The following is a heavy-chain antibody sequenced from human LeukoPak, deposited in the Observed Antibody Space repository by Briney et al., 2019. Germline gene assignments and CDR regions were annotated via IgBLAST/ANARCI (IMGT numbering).Heavy chain of an antibody. CDR3: ASGWLQSGFRFDY. Sequence: SVKVSCKASGGTFSSYAISWVRQAPGQGLEWMGRIIPIFGTANYAQKFQGRVTITTDESTSTDYMELSSLRSEDTAVYYCASGWLQSGFRFDYWGQGTLVTVSS. CDR1: GGTFSSYA. CDR2: IIPIFGTA. D-gene: IGHD5-24*01. J-gene: IGHJ4*02. V-gene: IGHV1-69*05.